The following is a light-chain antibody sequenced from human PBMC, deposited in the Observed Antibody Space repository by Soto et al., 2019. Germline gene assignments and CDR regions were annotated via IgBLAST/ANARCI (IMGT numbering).Light chain of an antibody. V-gene: IGKV3-20*01. CDR1: QSLSSAH. CDR3: QQYGSSLT. CDR2: GAS. Sequence: EIXLTHSPDTLXLSPGEGDSLXCRASQSLSSAHQVWYQPEPSQAPSLLIYGASSRDTGIPDRFSGSGYGKDFIITISRLAPEDFAVYECQQYGSSLTFGGGTKVDIK. J-gene: IGKJ4*01.